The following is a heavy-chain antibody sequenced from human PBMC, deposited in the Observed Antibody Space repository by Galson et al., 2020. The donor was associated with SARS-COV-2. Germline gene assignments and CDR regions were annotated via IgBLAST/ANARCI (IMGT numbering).Heavy chain of an antibody. D-gene: IGHD5-12*01. CDR3: AKEDVGPYRSGSTFDL. V-gene: IGHV3-30*02. Sequence: GGSLRLSCAASGFTFRSYGMHWVRQAPDKGLEWVAFIPYDGHIRYYADSVKGRFTISRDNSRNTLNLQMNSLRAEDTAVYYCAKEDVGPYRSGSTFDLWGQGTMVTVSS. J-gene: IGHJ3*01. CDR1: GFTFRSYG. CDR2: IPYDGHIR.